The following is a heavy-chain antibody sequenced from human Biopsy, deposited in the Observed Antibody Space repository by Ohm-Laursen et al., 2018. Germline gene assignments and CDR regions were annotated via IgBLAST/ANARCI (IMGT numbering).Heavy chain of an antibody. Sequence: GTLSLTCVVYGGSFSGYYWSWIRQPPGKGLEWIGEINHSGSTNYNPSLKSRVTISVDASKNQFSLKLSSVTAADTAVYYCARGRLRAVARFDYWGQGTLVTVSS. CDR3: ARGRLRAVARFDY. D-gene: IGHD6-19*01. J-gene: IGHJ4*02. CDR1: GGSFSGYY. CDR2: INHSGST. V-gene: IGHV4-34*01.